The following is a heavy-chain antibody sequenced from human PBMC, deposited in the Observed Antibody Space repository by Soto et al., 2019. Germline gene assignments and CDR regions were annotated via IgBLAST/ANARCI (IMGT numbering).Heavy chain of an antibody. CDR1: GGSISSSSYY. CDR3: ARQATQGRYYDSSGYLGWFDP. CDR2: IYYSGST. V-gene: IGHV4-39*01. Sequence: KASETLSLTCTVSGGSISSSSYYWGWIRQPPGKGLEWIGSIYYSGSTYYNPSLKSRVTISVDTSKNQFSLKLSSVTAADTAVYYCARQATQGRYYDSSGYLGWFDPWGQGTLVTVSS. J-gene: IGHJ5*02. D-gene: IGHD3-22*01.